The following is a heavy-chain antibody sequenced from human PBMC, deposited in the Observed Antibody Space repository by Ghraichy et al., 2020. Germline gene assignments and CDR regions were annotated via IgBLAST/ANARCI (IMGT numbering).Heavy chain of an antibody. CDR3: AGRDPFALLY. CDR2: IYYSGST. D-gene: IGHD2-21*01. Sequence: SETLSLTCTVSGGSISSYYWSWIRQPPGKGLEWIGYIYYSGSTNYNPSLKSRVTISVDTSKNQFSLKLSSVTAADTAVYYCAGRDPFALLYWGQGTLVTVSS. CDR1: GGSISSYY. V-gene: IGHV4-59*01. J-gene: IGHJ4*02.